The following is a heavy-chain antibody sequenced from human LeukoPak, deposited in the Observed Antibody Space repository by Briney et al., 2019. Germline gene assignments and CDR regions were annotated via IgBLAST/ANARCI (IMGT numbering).Heavy chain of an antibody. CDR1: GYTFTSYY. Sequence: ASVKVSCKASGYTFTSYYMHWVRQAPGQGLEWMGIIKPSGGTSYAQKFQGRVTITADKSTSTAYMELSSLRSEDTAVYYCARATPPSPYYYDSSGYYQTFDYWGQGTLVTVSS. J-gene: IGHJ4*02. V-gene: IGHV1-46*01. D-gene: IGHD3-22*01. CDR3: ARATPPSPYYYDSSGYYQTFDY. CDR2: IKPSGGT.